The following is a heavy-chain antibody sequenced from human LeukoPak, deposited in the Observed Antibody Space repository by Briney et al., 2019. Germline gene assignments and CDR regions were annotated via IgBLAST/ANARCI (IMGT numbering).Heavy chain of an antibody. CDR3: ARQEVVTAMSWFDP. Sequence: PSETLSLTCTVSGGSISSYYWSWIRQPPGKGLEWIGYIYYSGSTNYNPSLKSRVTISVDTSKNQFSLKLSSVTAADTAVYYCARQEVVTAMSWFDPWGQGTLVTVSS. V-gene: IGHV4-59*08. CDR2: IYYSGST. J-gene: IGHJ5*02. CDR1: GGSISSYY. D-gene: IGHD2-21*02.